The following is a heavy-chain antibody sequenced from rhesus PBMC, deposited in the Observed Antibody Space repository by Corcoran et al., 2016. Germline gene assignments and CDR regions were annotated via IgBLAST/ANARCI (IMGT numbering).Heavy chain of an antibody. CDR2: INGNSGST. J-gene: IGHJ4*01. V-gene: IGHV4-80*01. Sequence: QVQLQESGPGLVKPSETLSLTCAVSGGSFSSYWWSGIRQPPGKGLEWIGEINGNSGSTNYTPSLKSRVPISKDASKNQFSLKLSSVTAADTAVYYCARVGYSYSYSFDYWGQGVLVTVSS. CDR1: GGSFSSYW. CDR3: ARVGYSYSYSFDY. D-gene: IGHD5-12*01.